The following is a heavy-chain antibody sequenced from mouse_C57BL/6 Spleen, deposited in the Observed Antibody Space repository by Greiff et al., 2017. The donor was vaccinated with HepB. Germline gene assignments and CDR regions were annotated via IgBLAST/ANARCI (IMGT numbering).Heavy chain of an antibody. J-gene: IGHJ3*01. CDR1: GYTFTSYW. CDR2: IDPSDSYT. Sequence: VKLQQPGAELVKPGASVKLSCKASGYTFTSYWMQWVKQRPGQGLEWIGEIDPSDSYTNYNQKFKGKATLTVDTSSSTAYMQLSSLTSEDSAVYYCAMGGAWGQGTLVTVSA. V-gene: IGHV1-50*01. CDR3: AMGGA.